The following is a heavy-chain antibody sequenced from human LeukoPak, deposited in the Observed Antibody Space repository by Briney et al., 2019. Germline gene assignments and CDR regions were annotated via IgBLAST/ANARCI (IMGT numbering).Heavy chain of an antibody. V-gene: IGHV1-18*01. D-gene: IGHD2-2*01. Sequence: ASVKVSCKASGYTFTSYGIGWVRQAPGQGLEWIGWISAYNGNTNYAQKLQGRVTMTTDTSTSTAYMELRSLRSDDTAVYYCARDLLVVVPAAISGSNIWGQGTMVTVSS. CDR2: ISAYNGNT. CDR3: ARDLLVVVPAAISGSNI. CDR1: GYTFTSYG. J-gene: IGHJ3*02.